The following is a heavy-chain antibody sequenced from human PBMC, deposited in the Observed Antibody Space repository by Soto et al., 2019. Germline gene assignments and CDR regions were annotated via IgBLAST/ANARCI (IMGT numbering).Heavy chain of an antibody. CDR2: ISYDGSNK. CDR1: GFTFSSYG. CDR3: AKVPGGYCSGGSCYLYGMDV. Sequence: PGGSLRLSCAASGFTFSSYGMHWVRQAPGKGLEWVAVISYDGSNKYYADSVKGRFTISRDNSKNTLYLQMNSLRAEDTAVYYCAKVPGGYCSGGSCYLYGMDVWGQGTTVTVSS. J-gene: IGHJ6*02. D-gene: IGHD2-15*01. V-gene: IGHV3-30*18.